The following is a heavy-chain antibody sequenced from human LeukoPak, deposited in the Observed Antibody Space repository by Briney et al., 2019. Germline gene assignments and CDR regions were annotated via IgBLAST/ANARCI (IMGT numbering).Heavy chain of an antibody. Sequence: PGGSLRLSCAASGFTFSSYSMNWVRQAPGKGLEWVSSISSSSSYIYYADSVKGRFTISRDNAKNSLYLQMNSLRAEDTAVYYCARAPKGYDFWSGYYVGYGMDVWGQGTTVTVSS. CDR2: ISSSSSYI. CDR3: ARAPKGYDFWSGYYVGYGMDV. CDR1: GFTFSSYS. V-gene: IGHV3-21*01. D-gene: IGHD3-3*01. J-gene: IGHJ6*02.